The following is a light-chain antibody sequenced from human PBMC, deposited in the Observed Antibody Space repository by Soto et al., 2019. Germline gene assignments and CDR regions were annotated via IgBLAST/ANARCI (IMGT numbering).Light chain of an antibody. CDR2: DAS. CDR3: QQRNSWPPIT. Sequence: MVLTQSPATLSLSPLEISTLSCRASQSVRTYLAWYQVKPGQAPRLLIYDASSRASGVPARFSGSGSGTDFTLTISSLEPEDFALYYCQQRNSWPPITFGQGTRLEIK. CDR1: QSVRTY. J-gene: IGKJ5*01. V-gene: IGKV3-11*01.